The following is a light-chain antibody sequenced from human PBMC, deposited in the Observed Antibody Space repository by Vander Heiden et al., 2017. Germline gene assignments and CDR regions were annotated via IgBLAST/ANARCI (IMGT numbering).Light chain of an antibody. CDR1: RDITKY. V-gene: IGKV1-33*01. CDR3: QQYDDLPWT. J-gene: IGKJ1*01. CDR2: DAS. Sequence: DIQLTPSPSSLSASEGDRVTITCQASRDITKYIIRFQQKPGKAPQLLIYDASNLQTGVPSRFSGSGSGTDFTFTISGLQPEDIATYYCQQYDDLPWTFGQGTKVQIK.